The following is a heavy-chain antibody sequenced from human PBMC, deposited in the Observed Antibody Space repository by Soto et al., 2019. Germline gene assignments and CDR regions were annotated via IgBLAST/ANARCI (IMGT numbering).Heavy chain of an antibody. J-gene: IGHJ6*03. CDR2: INDSGSA. CDR3: AGLRGYYYYIDV. V-gene: IGHV4-34*01. Sequence: QVQLQQWGAGLLKPSETLSLTCAVHGASSGTYYWTWIRQPPGKGLEWIGEINDSGSANHNPSLKSRVIISVDTSKNQFSLRLNSVTAADTAVHYCAGLRGYYYYIDVWGKGTTVTVSS. CDR1: GASSGTYY. D-gene: IGHD3-10*01.